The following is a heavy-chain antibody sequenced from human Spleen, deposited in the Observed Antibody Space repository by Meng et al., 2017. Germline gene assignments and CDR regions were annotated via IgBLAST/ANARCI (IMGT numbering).Heavy chain of an antibody. D-gene: IGHD2-2*01. CDR1: GFTFGDYA. V-gene: IGHV3-9*01. J-gene: IGHJ4*02. CDR2: ISWNSGSI. Sequence: GGSLRLSCAASGFTFGDYAVHWVRQAPGKGLEWVSGISWNSGSIAYADSVRGRFTISRDNSKNTLYLQMNSLRPEDTAVYYCARDDCGSTSCYIDSWGQGTLVTVSS. CDR3: ARDDCGSTSCYIDS.